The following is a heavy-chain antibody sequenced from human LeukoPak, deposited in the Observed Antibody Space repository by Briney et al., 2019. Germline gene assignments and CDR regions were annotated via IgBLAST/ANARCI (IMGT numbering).Heavy chain of an antibody. J-gene: IGHJ3*02. CDR3: ARERGIAAALDAFDI. CDR1: GYTFTSYD. Sequence: ASVKVSCKASGYTFTSYDINWVRQAPGQGLEWMGWMNPNSGNTGYAQKFQGRVTITRDTSASTAYMELSSLRSEDTAVYYCARERGIAAALDAFDIWGQGTMVTVSS. V-gene: IGHV1-8*03. CDR2: MNPNSGNT. D-gene: IGHD6-13*01.